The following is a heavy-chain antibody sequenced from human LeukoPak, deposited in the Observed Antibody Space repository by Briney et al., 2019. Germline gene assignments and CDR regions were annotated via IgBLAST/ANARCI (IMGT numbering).Heavy chain of an antibody. CDR1: GFTFSSYS. J-gene: IGHJ4*02. D-gene: IGHD3-16*02. CDR3: ASGPITFGGVIVTFDY. CDR2: ISSSSSTI. V-gene: IGHV3-48*02. Sequence: SGGSLRLSCAASGFTFSSYSMNWVRQAPGKGLEWVSYISSSSSTIYYADSVKGRFTISRDNAKNSLYLQMNSLRDEDTAVYYCASGPITFGGVIVTFDYWGQGTLVTVSS.